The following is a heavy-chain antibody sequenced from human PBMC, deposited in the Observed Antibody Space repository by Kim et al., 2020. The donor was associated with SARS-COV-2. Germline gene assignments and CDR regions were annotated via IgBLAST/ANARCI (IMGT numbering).Heavy chain of an antibody. Sequence: ASVKVSCKASGYTFTGYYMHWVRQAPGQGLEWMGWINPNSGGTNYAQKFQGRVTMTRDTSISTAYMELSRLRSDDTAVYYCARASPRTRGIVGATLVDYWGQGTLVTVSS. CDR2: INPNSGGT. J-gene: IGHJ4*02. V-gene: IGHV1-2*02. D-gene: IGHD1-26*01. CDR3: ARASPRTRGIVGATLVDY. CDR1: GYTFTGYY.